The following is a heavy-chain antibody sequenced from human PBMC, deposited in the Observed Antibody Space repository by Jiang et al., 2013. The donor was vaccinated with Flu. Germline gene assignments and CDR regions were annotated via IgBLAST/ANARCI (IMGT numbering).Heavy chain of an antibody. CDR2: IYYSGST. D-gene: IGHD5-18*01. CDR1: GGSISDYY. V-gene: IGHV4-59*13. Sequence: PGLVKPSETLSLTCTVSGGSISDYYWSWIRQPPGKGLEWIGYIYYSGSTHYNPSLKRRVIISVETSKNRFSLKLTSVTAADTAVYYCARYPGYSYGFYDYWGQGTLVTVSS. J-gene: IGHJ4*02. CDR3: ARYPGYSYGFYDY.